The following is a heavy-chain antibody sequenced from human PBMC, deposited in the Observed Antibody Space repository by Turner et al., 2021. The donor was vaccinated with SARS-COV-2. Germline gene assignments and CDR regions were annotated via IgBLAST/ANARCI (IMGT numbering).Heavy chain of an antibody. CDR2: ISSSGSTI. Sequence: EVQLVESGGGLVRPGGSLILSCASSGFTFSSYEMNWVRQAPGKGMEWVSKISSSGSTIYYADSVKGRFTISRDNAKNSLYLQMNRLRAEDTAVYYCAREPLVAVNAGFDYWGQGTLVTVSS. D-gene: IGHD2-21*01. CDR3: AREPLVAVNAGFDY. CDR1: GFTFSSYE. V-gene: IGHV3-48*03. J-gene: IGHJ4*02.